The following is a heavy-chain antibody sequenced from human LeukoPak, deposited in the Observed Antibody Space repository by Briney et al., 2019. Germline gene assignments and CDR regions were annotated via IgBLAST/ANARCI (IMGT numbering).Heavy chain of an antibody. J-gene: IGHJ4*02. Sequence: SETLSLTCTVSGGSISTYYWSWVRLPPGKGLEWIGYIYNSGSTKYNPSLKSRVTVSVDTSKNQLSLKLSSVTAADTAVYYCVRARPDTAMAVDYWGQGTLVTVSS. D-gene: IGHD5-18*01. V-gene: IGHV4-59*01. CDR2: IYNSGST. CDR1: GGSISTYY. CDR3: VRARPDTAMAVDY.